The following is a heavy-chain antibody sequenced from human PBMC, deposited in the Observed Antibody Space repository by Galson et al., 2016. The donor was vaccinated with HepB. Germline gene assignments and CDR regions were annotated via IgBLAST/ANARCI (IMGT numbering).Heavy chain of an antibody. CDR2: IYHSGTA. J-gene: IGHJ4*02. D-gene: IGHD1-7*01. V-gene: IGHV4-4*02. CDR3: ARDASGGSAQNWNYYLDH. CDR1: GDSISSSNW. Sequence: SETLSLTCAVSGDSISSSNWWTWVRQSPGKGLEWIGEIYHSGTANYNPSLSRRVTMSIDTSKNHVTLKLSSVTAADTAVYYCARDASGGSAQNWNYYLDHWGQGALVTASS.